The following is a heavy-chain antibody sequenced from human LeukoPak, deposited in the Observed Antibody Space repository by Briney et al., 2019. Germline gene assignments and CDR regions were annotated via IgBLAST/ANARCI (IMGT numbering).Heavy chain of an antibody. CDR2: INPSGSNS. J-gene: IGHJ3*02. CDR1: GYTFSSYY. Sequence: ASVKVSCKASGYTFSSYYIHWVRQAPGQGLQWMGVINPSGSNSRYAEEFQGRVTMTRDTSTNTVNMELSSLRSNDTAVYYCARDHGSVDAFDIWGQGTMVTVSS. V-gene: IGHV1-46*01. CDR3: ARDHGSVDAFDI.